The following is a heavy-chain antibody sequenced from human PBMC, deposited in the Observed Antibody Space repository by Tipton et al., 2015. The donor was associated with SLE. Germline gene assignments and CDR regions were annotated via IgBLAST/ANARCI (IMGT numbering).Heavy chain of an antibody. CDR2: IYHSGCT. CDR1: GSSLTRCYY. D-gene: IGHD5-24*01. V-gene: IGHV4-38-2*02. J-gene: IGHJ3*02. Sequence: TLSLTCTISGSSLTRCYYWGWVRQPPGTGLEWIGSIYHSGCTYYNPSLKSRVTLSVDTSNNQLSLKLNSVTAADTALYYCARQPGHGSWSFDIWGQGTVVTVSS. CDR3: ARQPGHGSWSFDI.